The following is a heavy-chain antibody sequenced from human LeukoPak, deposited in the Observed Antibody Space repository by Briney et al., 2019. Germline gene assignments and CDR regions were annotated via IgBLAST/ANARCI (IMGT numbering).Heavy chain of an antibody. CDR2: ISDSGGSA. CDR3: AKTDRYYYDSSGYYFDY. V-gene: IGHV3-23*01. J-gene: IGHJ4*02. CDR1: GFTFSSYG. D-gene: IGHD3-22*01. Sequence: GGSLRLSCAASGFTFSSYGMSWVRQAPGKGLEWVSAISDSGGSAYYADSVKGRFTISRDNSKNTLYLQMNSLRAEDTAVYYCAKTDRYYYDSSGYYFDYWGQGTLVTVSS.